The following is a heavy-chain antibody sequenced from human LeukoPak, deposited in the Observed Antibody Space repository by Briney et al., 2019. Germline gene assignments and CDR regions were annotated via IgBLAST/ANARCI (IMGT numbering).Heavy chain of an antibody. J-gene: IGHJ4*02. V-gene: IGHV4-59*02. Sequence: SETLSLTCTVSGASVSTYYWSWVRQTPDKELEWIVNMHSSGSTYYNPSLKSRVIMSIDTSNNQFSLKLTSVTAADTAVYYCARDIRLVRATLYFDFWGQGALVTVSA. CDR2: MHSSGST. CDR1: GASVSTYY. CDR3: ARDIRLVRATLYFDF. D-gene: IGHD1-26*01.